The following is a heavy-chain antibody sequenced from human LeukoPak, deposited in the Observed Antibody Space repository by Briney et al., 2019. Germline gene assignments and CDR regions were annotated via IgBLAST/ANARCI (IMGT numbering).Heavy chain of an antibody. CDR1: GDSISNYY. D-gene: IGHD2-21*01. V-gene: IGHV4-4*07. CDR3: AGMHTVGYYYYYYMDV. CDR2: IYTTGST. J-gene: IGHJ6*03. Sequence: SETLSLTCTVSGDSISNYYWSCIRQSAEKKLEYIGRIYTTGSTNSNPSLESRVTMSLYTSKNQFSLRLSSVTAADTAVYYCAGMHTVGYYYYYYMDVWGKGTPVTVSS.